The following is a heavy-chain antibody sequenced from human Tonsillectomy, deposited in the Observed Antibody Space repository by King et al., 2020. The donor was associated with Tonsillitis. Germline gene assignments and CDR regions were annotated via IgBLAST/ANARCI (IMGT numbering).Heavy chain of an antibody. J-gene: IGHJ2*01. CDR1: GGSISSSSYY. CDR2: IYYSGST. CDR3: ARHHYCGGDCWTNWYFDL. D-gene: IGHD2-21*02. V-gene: IGHV4-39*01. Sequence: QLQLQESGPGLVKPPETLSLTCTVSGGSISSSSYYWGWIRQPPGKGLEWIGSIYYSGSTYYNPSLKSRVTIFVDTSKNQFSLKLSPVTAADTAVYYCARHHYCGGDCWTNWYFDLWGRGTLVTVSS.